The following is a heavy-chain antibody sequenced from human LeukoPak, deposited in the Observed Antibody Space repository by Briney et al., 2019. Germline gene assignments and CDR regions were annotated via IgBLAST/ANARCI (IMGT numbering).Heavy chain of an antibody. V-gene: IGHV4-38-2*02. Sequence: SETLSLTCNVSGFSINIGYYWGWIRQPPGKGLEWIGSIFHSGKTYYNSSLKSRVTISIDTSKNQFSLKLSSVTAADTAVYYCARNLASSGWYYFDYWGQGTLVTVSS. CDR3: ARNLASSGWYYFDY. J-gene: IGHJ4*02. CDR1: GFSINIGYY. CDR2: IFHSGKT. D-gene: IGHD6-19*01.